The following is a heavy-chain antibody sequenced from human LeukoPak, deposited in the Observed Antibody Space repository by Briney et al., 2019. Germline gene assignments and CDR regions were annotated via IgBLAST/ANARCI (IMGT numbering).Heavy chain of an antibody. Sequence: ASVKVSCKASGYTFSNYGISWVRQAPGQGLEWMGWISSYNGNTNYAQKLQGRVTMTTDTSTSTAYMELRSLRSDDTAVYYCARGGVLRYFDWLLTGMDVWGQGTTVTVSS. J-gene: IGHJ6*02. CDR2: ISSYNGNT. D-gene: IGHD3-9*01. V-gene: IGHV1-18*01. CDR1: GYTFSNYG. CDR3: ARGGVLRYFDWLLTGMDV.